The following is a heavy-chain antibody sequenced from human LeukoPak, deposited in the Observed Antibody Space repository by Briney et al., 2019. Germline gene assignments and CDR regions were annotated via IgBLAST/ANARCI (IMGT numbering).Heavy chain of an antibody. V-gene: IGHV4-59*01. D-gene: IGHD2-15*01. CDR1: GGSISSYY. J-gene: IGHJ5*02. Sequence: SETLSLTCTVSGGSISSYYWSWIRQPPGKGLEWIGYIYYSGSTNYNPSLKSRVTISVDTSKNQFSLKLSSVTAADTAVYYCARESLGYCSGGSCSTGWFDPWGQGTLVTVSS. CDR3: ARESLGYCSGGSCSTGWFDP. CDR2: IYYSGST.